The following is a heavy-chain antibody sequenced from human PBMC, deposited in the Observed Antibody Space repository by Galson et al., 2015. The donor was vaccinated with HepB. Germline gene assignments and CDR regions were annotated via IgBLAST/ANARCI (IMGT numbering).Heavy chain of an antibody. CDR2: IKQDGSEK. D-gene: IGHD3-3*01. J-gene: IGHJ6*02. CDR1: GFTFSSYW. Sequence: SLRLSCAASGFTFSSYWMSWVRQAPGKGLEWVANIKQDGSEKYYVDSVKGRFTISRDNAKNSLYLQMNSLRAEDTAVYYCARDLEAYYDFWSSYWYYYGMDVWGQGTTVTVSS. V-gene: IGHV3-7*01. CDR3: ARDLEAYYDFWSSYWYYYGMDV.